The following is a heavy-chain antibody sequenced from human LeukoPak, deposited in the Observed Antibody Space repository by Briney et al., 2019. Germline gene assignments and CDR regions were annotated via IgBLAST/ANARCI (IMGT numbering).Heavy chain of an antibody. Sequence: SGPTLVNPTQTLTLTCTFPGFSLSTGRVGVGWIRQPPGKALDWLALIYWNDEKRYSPSLKSRLTITKDTSKNQEVLTMTKMDPMDTATYYCAHRTTDLFGAWGRGTLVTVSS. CDR1: GFSLSTGRVG. CDR2: IYWNDEK. J-gene: IGHJ2*01. CDR3: AHRTTDLFGA. V-gene: IGHV2-5*01. D-gene: IGHD3-16*01.